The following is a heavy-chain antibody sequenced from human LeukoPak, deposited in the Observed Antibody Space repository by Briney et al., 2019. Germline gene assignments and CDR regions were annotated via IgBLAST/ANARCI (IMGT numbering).Heavy chain of an antibody. D-gene: IGHD5-18*01. CDR1: GGSFSGYY. V-gene: IGHV4-34*01. CDR3: ARLDTAMATVDY. CDR2: INHSGST. Sequence: SETLSLTCAVYGGSFSGYYWSWIRQPPGEGLEWIGEINHSGSTNYNPSLKSRVTISVDTSKNQFSLKLSSVTAADTAVYYCARLDTAMATVDYWGQGTLVTVSS. J-gene: IGHJ4*02.